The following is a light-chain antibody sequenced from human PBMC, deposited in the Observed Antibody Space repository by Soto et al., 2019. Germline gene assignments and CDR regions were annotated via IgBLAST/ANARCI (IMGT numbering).Light chain of an antibody. CDR2: GAS. J-gene: IGKJ5*01. CDR3: QQYNNWPPIT. CDR1: ESVSSNY. Sequence: IVMTQSPATLCVSPGEIATLSFRATESVSSNYLAWYQQKPGQAPRVLIYGASIRATGIPARFSGSGSGTEFTLTISSLQSEDFAVYYCQQYNNWPPITFGQGTRLEIK. V-gene: IGKV3-15*01.